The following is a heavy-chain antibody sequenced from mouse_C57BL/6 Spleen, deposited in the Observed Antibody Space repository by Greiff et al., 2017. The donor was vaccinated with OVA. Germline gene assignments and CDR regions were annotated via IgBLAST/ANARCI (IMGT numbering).Heavy chain of an antibody. V-gene: IGHV1-69*01. D-gene: IGHD1-1*01. J-gene: IGHJ2*01. CDR1: GYTFTSYW. CDR2: IDPSDGYT. Sequence: QVQLQQPGAELVMPGASVKLSCKASGYTFTSYWMHWVKQRPGQGLEWIGGIDPSDGYTNYNQKFKGKSTLTVDKSSSTAYMQLSSLTSEDSAVYYCARWGTAVVAIDYWGQGTTLTVSS. CDR3: ARWGTAVVAIDY.